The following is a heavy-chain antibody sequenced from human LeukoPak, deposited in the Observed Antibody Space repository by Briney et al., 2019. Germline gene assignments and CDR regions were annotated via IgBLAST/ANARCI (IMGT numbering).Heavy chain of an antibody. Sequence: GGSLRLSCAGSGFTFSSYWRHWVRQAPGGGLVWVSGINTDGSTTNYADSVKDPFTISTDNAKNTVYLQMSSLRAEDTAVYYCAKESGYDVDLEYWGQGALVTVSS. CDR1: GFTFSSYW. J-gene: IGHJ4*02. D-gene: IGHD5-12*01. CDR2: INTDGSTT. V-gene: IGHV3-74*01. CDR3: AKESGYDVDLEY.